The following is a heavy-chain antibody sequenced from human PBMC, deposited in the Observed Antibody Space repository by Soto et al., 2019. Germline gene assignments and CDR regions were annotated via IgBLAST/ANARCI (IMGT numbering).Heavy chain of an antibody. CDR2: ISYDGSNK. CDR3: ARDPNIVLVPAALRSYYYYYGMDV. CDR1: GFTFSSYA. D-gene: IGHD2-2*01. V-gene: IGHV3-30-3*01. J-gene: IGHJ6*02. Sequence: GGSLRLSCAASGFTFSSYAMHWVRQAPGKGLEWVAVISYDGSNKYYADSVKGRFTISRDNSKNTLYLQMNGLRAEDTAVYYCARDPNIVLVPAALRSYYYYYGMDVWGQGTTVTVSS.